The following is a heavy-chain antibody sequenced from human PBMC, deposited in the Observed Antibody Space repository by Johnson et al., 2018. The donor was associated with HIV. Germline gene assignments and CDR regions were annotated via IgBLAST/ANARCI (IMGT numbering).Heavy chain of an antibody. CDR1: GFTFDDYA. J-gene: IGHJ3*02. CDR3: AREGYSGSLVWPDAFDI. Sequence: VQLVESGGGLVQPGRSLRLSCAASGFTFDDYAMHWVRQAPGKGLEWVANIKQDGSEKYYVDSVKGRFTISRDNAKNSLYLQMNSLRAEDTAVYYCAREGYSGSLVWPDAFDIWGQGTMVTVSS. CDR2: IKQDGSEK. V-gene: IGHV3-7*05. D-gene: IGHD1-26*01.